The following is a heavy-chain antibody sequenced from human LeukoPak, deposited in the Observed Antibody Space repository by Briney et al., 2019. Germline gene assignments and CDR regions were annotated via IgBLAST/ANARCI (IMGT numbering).Heavy chain of an antibody. CDR2: ISSSSSHI. CDR1: GFTFNTYT. D-gene: IGHD3-10*01. Sequence: GGSLRLSCAASGFTFNTYTMNWVRQAPGKGLEWVSFISSSSSHIYYADSVRGRFTISRDNAKNSLFVQMNSLRPEDTAVYYCARDGGAYGLDYWGQGTLVTVSS. V-gene: IGHV3-21*01. CDR3: ARDGGAYGLDY. J-gene: IGHJ4*02.